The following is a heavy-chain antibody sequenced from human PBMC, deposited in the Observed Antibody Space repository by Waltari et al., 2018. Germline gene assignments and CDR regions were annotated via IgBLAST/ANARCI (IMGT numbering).Heavy chain of an antibody. D-gene: IGHD2-15*01. CDR1: GGSLSSYW. V-gene: IGHV4-59*12. CDR3: ARQYGSGFFEFDF. Sequence: QVQLQESGPGLVKPSETLSLTCAVSGGSLSSYWWGWIRQTPGKGLEWIGHIYGGRGRNRYKFYLKSRATISRDRSKNQLYRKLRSVTAGDTAVYYCARQYGSGFFEFDFWGQGVLVTVSS. CDR2: IYGGRGRN. J-gene: IGHJ4*02.